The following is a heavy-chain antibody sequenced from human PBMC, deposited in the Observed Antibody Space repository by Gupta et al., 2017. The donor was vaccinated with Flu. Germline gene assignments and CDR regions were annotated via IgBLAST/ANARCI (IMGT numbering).Heavy chain of an antibody. V-gene: IGHV4-31*03. J-gene: IGHJ4*02. Sequence: QVQLQESGPGLVKPSQTLSLTCTVSGGSISSGGHYWNWTRLHPERGLEWIGYIYYNGKTHYNPSLNSRVTISADTSKNQFSLKLTSMTAADTAVYYCARRWMGYFDYWGQGTLVTVSS. D-gene: IGHD2-15*01. CDR3: ARRWMGYFDY. CDR2: IYYNGKT. CDR1: GGSISSGGHY.